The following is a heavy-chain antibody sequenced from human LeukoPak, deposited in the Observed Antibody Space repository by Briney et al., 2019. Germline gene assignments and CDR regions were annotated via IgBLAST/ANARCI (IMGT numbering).Heavy chain of an antibody. D-gene: IGHD3-10*01. CDR1: GGSISSYY. Sequence: PSETLSLTCTVSGGSISSYYWSWIRQPPGEGLEWIGYIYYSGSTNYNPSLKSRVAISVDTSKNQFSLKLSSVTAADTAVYYCARSPLPYYFDYCGQGTLVTVSS. J-gene: IGHJ4*02. CDR2: IYYSGST. CDR3: ARSPLPYYFDY. V-gene: IGHV4-59*01.